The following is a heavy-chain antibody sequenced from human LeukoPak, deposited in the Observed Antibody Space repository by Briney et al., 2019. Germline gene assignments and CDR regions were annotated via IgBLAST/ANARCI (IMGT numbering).Heavy chain of an antibody. CDR2: ISSSSSYI. D-gene: IGHD6-19*01. CDR3: ARDPYSSGWTKAYYFDY. J-gene: IGHJ4*02. Sequence: KSGGSLRLSCAASGFIFSSYSMNWVRQAPGKGLEWVSSISSSSSYIYYTDSVKGRFTISRDNAKNSLYLQMNNLRAEDTAVYYCARDPYSSGWTKAYYFDYWGQGTLVTVSS. V-gene: IGHV3-21*06. CDR1: GFIFSSYS.